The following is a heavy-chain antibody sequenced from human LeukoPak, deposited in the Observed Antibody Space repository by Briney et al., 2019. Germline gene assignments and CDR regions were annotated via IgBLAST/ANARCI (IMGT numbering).Heavy chain of an antibody. J-gene: IGHJ4*02. Sequence: ASVKVSCKASGYTFTGYYMHWVRQAPGQGLEWMGWINPNSGGTNYAQKFQGRVIMTRDTSISTAYMELSRLRSDDTAVYYCARGARITMVRGVAILDYWGQGTLVTVSS. CDR2: INPNSGGT. CDR1: GYTFTGYY. V-gene: IGHV1-2*02. CDR3: ARGARITMVRGVAILDY. D-gene: IGHD3-10*01.